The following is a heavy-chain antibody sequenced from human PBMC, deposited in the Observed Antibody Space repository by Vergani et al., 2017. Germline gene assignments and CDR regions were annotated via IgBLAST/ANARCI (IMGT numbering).Heavy chain of an antibody. J-gene: IGHJ6*02. Sequence: EVQLVESGGGLVQPGGSLRLSCAASGFTVSSNYMSWVRQAPGKGLEWVSVIYSGGGTYYADSVKGRFTISRDNSKNTLYLQMNSLRAEDTAVYYCARAYCSSTSCHPYYYGMDVWGQGTTVTVSS. V-gene: IGHV3-66*02. CDR3: ARAYCSSTSCHPYYYGMDV. D-gene: IGHD2-2*01. CDR2: IYSGGGT. CDR1: GFTVSSNY.